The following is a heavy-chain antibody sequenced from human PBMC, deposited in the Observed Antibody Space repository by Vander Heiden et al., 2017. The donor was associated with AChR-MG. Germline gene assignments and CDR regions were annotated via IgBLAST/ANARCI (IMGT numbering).Heavy chain of an antibody. D-gene: IGHD6-13*01. CDR1: GYSISSGYY. Sequence: QVQLQESGPGLVKPSETLSLTCAVSGYSISSGYYWGWIRQPPGKGLEWIGSIYHSGSTYYNPSLKSRVTISVDTSKNQFSLKLSSVTAADTAVYYYATSSSSWYYGWFDPWGQGTQVTVSS. CDR3: ATSSSSWYYGWFDP. V-gene: IGHV4-38-2*01. CDR2: IYHSGST. J-gene: IGHJ5*02.